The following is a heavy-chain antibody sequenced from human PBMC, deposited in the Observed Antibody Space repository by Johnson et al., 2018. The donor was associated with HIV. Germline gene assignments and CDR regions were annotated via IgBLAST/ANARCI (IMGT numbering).Heavy chain of an antibody. Sequence: VQLVESGGGVVQPGRSLRLSCAASGFTFSSYAMHWVRQAPGKGLEWVSGISWNSGSIGSADSVKGRFTISRDNAKNSLYLQMNSLRVEDTAIYYCARVGYQLHDAFDIWGQGTMVTVSS. J-gene: IGHJ3*02. CDR2: ISWNSGSI. CDR1: GFTFSSYA. V-gene: IGHV3-9*01. CDR3: ARVGYQLHDAFDI. D-gene: IGHD2-2*01.